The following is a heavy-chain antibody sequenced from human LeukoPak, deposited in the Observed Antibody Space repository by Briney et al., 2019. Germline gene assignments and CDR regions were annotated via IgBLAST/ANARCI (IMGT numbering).Heavy chain of an antibody. J-gene: IGHJ4*02. D-gene: IGHD3-22*01. Sequence: GASVKVSCKVSGYTLTELSMHWVRQAPGKGLEWMGGFDPEDGETIYAQKFQGRVTMTRNTSISTAYMELSSLRSEDTAVYYCARRDVPYYYDSSGYYDFDYWGQGTLVTVSS. CDR1: GYTLTELS. CDR2: FDPEDGET. V-gene: IGHV1-24*01. CDR3: ARRDVPYYYDSSGYYDFDY.